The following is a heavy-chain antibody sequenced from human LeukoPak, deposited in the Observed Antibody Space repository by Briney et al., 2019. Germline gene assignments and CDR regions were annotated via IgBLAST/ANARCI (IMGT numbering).Heavy chain of an antibody. Sequence: GGSLRLSCAASGFTFDDYAMHWVRQAPGKGLEWVSGISWNSGSIGYADSVKGRFTISRDNAKNSLYLQMNSLRAEDTALYCCAKDSTRQYGGNSGLFDYWGQGTLVTVSS. CDR2: ISWNSGSI. D-gene: IGHD4-23*01. V-gene: IGHV3-9*01. CDR1: GFTFDDYA. CDR3: AKDSTRQYGGNSGLFDY. J-gene: IGHJ4*02.